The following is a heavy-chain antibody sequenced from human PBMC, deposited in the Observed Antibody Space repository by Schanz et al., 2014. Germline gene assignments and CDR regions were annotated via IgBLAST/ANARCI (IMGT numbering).Heavy chain of an antibody. CDR2: ISASGGDT. V-gene: IGHV3-23*01. D-gene: IGHD6-25*01. CDR1: TFTFSTDA. CDR3: AKVRYSSGWRGDYFDE. Sequence: EVQLLESGGGLVQPGGSLRLSCAASTFTFSTDAMSWVRQAPGKGLEWLSVISASGGDTYYADSVKGRFTISRDNSKNTLYLQMNSLRAEDTAVYYCAKVRYSSGWRGDYFDEWGQGTLVTVAS. J-gene: IGHJ4*02.